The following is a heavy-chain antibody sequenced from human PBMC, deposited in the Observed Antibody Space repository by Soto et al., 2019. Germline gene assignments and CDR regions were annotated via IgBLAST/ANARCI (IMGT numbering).Heavy chain of an antibody. CDR2: IYHSGST. CDR3: ARGNDEYYYDSSGSSRSDAFDI. CDR1: GGSISSGGYS. D-gene: IGHD3-22*01. J-gene: IGHJ3*02. V-gene: IGHV4-30-2*01. Sequence: SETLSLTCAVSGGSISSGGYSLGWIRQPPGKGLEWIGYIYHSGSTYYNPSLKSRATISVDRAKNQFSLKLSSVTAADTAVYYCARGNDEYYYDSSGSSRSDAFDISGQGTMVTV.